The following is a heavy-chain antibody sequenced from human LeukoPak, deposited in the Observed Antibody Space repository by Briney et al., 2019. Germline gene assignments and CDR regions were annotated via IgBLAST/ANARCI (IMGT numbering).Heavy chain of an antibody. J-gene: IGHJ4*02. CDR2: IRSKANSYAT. D-gene: IGHD3-22*01. CDR1: GFTFSGSA. CDR3: TRHENYYDSSGYDY. V-gene: IGHV3-73*01. Sequence: GGSLRLSCAASGFTFSGSAMHWVRQASGKGLEWVGRIRSKANSYATAYAASVKGRFTISRDDSKNTAYLQMNSLKTEDTAVYYCTRHENYYDSSGYDYWGQGTLVTVSS.